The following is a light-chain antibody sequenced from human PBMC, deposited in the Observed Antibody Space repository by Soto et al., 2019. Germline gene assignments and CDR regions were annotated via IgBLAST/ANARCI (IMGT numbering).Light chain of an antibody. CDR1: RSLSSSY. V-gene: IGKV3-20*01. Sequence: ENVLTQSPGTLSLSPGERATLSCRASRSLSSSYVVWYQQKPGQAPRLLIYAASRRATGIPDRVSGSGSATEYTLTISRLEPEDFAVYYCQQQGTFGQGTKLEIK. J-gene: IGKJ2*01. CDR2: AAS. CDR3: QQQGT.